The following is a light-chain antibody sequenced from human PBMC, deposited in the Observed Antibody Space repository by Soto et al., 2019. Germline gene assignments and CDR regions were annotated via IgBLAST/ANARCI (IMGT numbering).Light chain of an antibody. J-gene: IGKJ3*01. CDR3: QQSYSTPHFT. V-gene: IGKV1-39*01. Sequence: DIKMTQSPSSLSASIGDRVTMTCRASQSISTFLNWCRQRPGKAPELLIYSASILQTGVPARFSGSATGTDFTLIISSLHLEDVGTYFCQQSYSTPHFTFGPGTKVDLK. CDR1: QSISTF. CDR2: SAS.